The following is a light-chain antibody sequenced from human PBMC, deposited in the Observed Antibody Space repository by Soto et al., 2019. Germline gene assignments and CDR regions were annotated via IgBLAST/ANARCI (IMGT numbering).Light chain of an antibody. V-gene: IGKV1-5*01. CDR1: QSISSW. Sequence: DIQMTQSPSTLSASVGDRVTITCRASQSISSWLAWYQQKPGKAPKILISDASILENGVPSRFSGTGSGTEFTLTISSLQPDDFATYFCQQYNSFSLITFGQGTRLEIK. CDR2: DAS. CDR3: QQYNSFSLIT. J-gene: IGKJ5*01.